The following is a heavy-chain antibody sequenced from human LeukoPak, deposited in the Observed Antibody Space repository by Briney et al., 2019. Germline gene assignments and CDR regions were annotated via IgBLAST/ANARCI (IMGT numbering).Heavy chain of an antibody. CDR3: ARIHTYYYGSGSYQTYYFDY. J-gene: IGHJ4*02. D-gene: IGHD3-10*01. CDR1: GFSLSTSGMC. Sequence: ESGPTLVNPTQTLTLTCTFSGFSLSTSGMCVSWIRQPPGKALEWLARIDWDDDKYYSTSLKTRLTISKDTSKNQVVLTMTNMDPVDTATYYCARIHTYYYGSGSYQTYYFDYWGQGILVTVSS. CDR2: IDWDDDK. V-gene: IGHV2-70*11.